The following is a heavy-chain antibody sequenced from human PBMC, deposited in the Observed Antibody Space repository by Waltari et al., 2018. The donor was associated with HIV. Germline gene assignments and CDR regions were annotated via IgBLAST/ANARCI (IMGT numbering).Heavy chain of an antibody. CDR2: TYFRSSCYI. CDR3: ARGWDYDFWSGLEGGKFDP. D-gene: IGHD3-3*01. V-gene: IGHV6-1*01. Sequence: QVQLQQSGPGLVKPSQTLSLTCAISGDSVSSNSAAWNWIRQSPRRGLEWLVRTYFRSSCYIDYAVSVKSRITINPDTSKNRFSLQLNSVTPEDTAVYFCARGWDYDFWSGLEGGKFDPWGLGTLVTVSS. CDR1: GDSVSSNSAA. J-gene: IGHJ5*02.